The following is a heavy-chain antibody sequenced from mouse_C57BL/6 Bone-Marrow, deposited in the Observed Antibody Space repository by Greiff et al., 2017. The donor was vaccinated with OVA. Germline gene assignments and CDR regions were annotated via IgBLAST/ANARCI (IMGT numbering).Heavy chain of an antibody. CDR3: AREGDDGNPRFLAY. CDR1: GFTFSDYG. V-gene: IGHV5-17*01. Sequence: EVKLVESGGGLVKPGGSLKLSCAASGFTFSDYGMHWVRQAPEKGLEWVAYISSGSSTIDYADTVKGRFTISRDNAKNTLFLQMNSLMSEDTAMYYCAREGDDGNPRFLAYWGQGTLVTVSA. CDR2: ISSGSSTI. J-gene: IGHJ3*01. D-gene: IGHD2-1*01.